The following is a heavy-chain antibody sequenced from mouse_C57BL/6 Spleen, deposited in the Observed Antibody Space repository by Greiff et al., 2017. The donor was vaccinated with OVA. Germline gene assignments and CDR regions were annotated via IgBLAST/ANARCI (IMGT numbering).Heavy chain of an antibody. CDR2: ISYSGST. J-gene: IGHJ4*01. D-gene: IGHD2-1*01. V-gene: IGHV3-2*02. CDR3: ARYGNYAMDY. Sequence: VQLQQSGPGLVKPSQSLSLTCTVTGYSITSDYAWNWIRQFPGNKLEWMGYISYSGSTNYNPSLKSRISITRDTSKNQFFLQLNSVTTEDTATYYCARYGNYAMDYWGQGTSVTVSS. CDR1: GYSITSDYA.